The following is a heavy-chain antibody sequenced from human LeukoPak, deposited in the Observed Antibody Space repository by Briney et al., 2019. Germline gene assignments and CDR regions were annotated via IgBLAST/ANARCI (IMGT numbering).Heavy chain of an antibody. D-gene: IGHD2/OR15-2a*01. V-gene: IGHV3-23*01. J-gene: IGHJ4*02. CDR2: IGGSGDTT. Sequence: GGSRRLSGAAAGFRVRLEGMSWGRQAQGKGLEWVSGIGGSGDTTYYADSVKGRFTISRDNSKNTLYLQMNSLRAEDTAVYYCAKVLSPRRTVYYFDYWGQGTLVTVSS. CDR1: GFRVRLEG. CDR3: AKVLSPRRTVYYFDY.